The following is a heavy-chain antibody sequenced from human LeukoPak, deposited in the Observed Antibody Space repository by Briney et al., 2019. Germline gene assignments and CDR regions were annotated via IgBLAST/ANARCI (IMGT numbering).Heavy chain of an antibody. J-gene: IGHJ5*02. CDR1: GFTVITND. V-gene: IGHV3-53*01. CDR3: ARNSGELGA. Sequence: GGSLRLSCAASGFTVITNDMTWVRQAPGKGLEWVSVLYSDGNTKYADSVQGRFTISRDNSKNTLYLQMNSLRAEDTAVYYCARNSGELGAWGQGTLVTVSS. CDR2: LYSDGNT. D-gene: IGHD2-21*01.